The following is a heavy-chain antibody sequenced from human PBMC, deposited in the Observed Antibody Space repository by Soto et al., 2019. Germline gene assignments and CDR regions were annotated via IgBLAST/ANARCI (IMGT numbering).Heavy chain of an antibody. J-gene: IGHJ4*02. CDR1: GSSISSGGYS. CDR2: IYHSGST. D-gene: IGHD3-22*01. Sequence: PSETLSLTCAVSGSSISSGGYSWSWIRQPPGKGLEWIGYIYHSGSTYYNPSLKSRVTISVDRSKNQFSLKLSSVTAADTAVYYCARASSSGYYYYFDYWGQGTLVTVSS. V-gene: IGHV4-30-2*01. CDR3: ARASSSGYYYYFDY.